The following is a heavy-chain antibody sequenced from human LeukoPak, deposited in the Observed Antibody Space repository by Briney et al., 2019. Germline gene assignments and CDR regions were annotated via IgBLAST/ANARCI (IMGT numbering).Heavy chain of an antibody. CDR2: INHSGST. D-gene: IGHD2-8*01. V-gene: IGHV4-34*01. J-gene: IGHJ4*02. Sequence: SETLSLTCAVYGGSFSGYYWSWIRQPPGKGLEWIGEINHSGSTNYNPSLKSRVTISVDTSKNQFSLKLSPVTAADTAVYYCARIGYCTNGVCFDYWGQGTLVTVSS. CDR3: ARIGYCTNGVCFDY. CDR1: GGSFSGYY.